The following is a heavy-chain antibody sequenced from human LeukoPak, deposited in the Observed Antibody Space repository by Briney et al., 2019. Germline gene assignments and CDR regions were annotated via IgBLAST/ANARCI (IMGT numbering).Heavy chain of an antibody. CDR3: ARDGRYSGFGDY. D-gene: IGHD5-12*01. CDR1: GYTFSDYS. J-gene: IGHJ4*02. CDR2: ISSSGNAI. V-gene: IGHV3-48*01. Sequence: PGGSLRLSCAVSGYTFSDYSLNWVRQAPGKGLEWVSYISSSGNAIYYADSVKGRFTISRDNAKNSLYLQMNSLRAEDTAVYYCARDGRYSGFGDYWGQGTLVTVSS.